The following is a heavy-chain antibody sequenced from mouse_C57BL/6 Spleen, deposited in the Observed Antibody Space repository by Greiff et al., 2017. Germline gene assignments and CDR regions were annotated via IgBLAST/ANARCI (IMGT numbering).Heavy chain of an antibody. V-gene: IGHV1-81*01. CDR2: IYPRSGNT. CDR1: GYTFTSYG. D-gene: IGHD1-1*01. CDR3: ARDGSSYQFAY. J-gene: IGHJ3*01. Sequence: VQLQQSGAELARPGASVKLSCKASGYTFTSYGISWVKQRTGQGLEWIGEIYPRSGNTYYNEKFKGKATLTADKSSSTAYMKLRSLTSEDSAVYFCARDGSSYQFAYWGQGTLVTVSA.